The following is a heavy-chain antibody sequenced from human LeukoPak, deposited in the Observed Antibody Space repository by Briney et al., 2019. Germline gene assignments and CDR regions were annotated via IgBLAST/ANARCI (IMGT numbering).Heavy chain of an antibody. CDR2: INHSGST. D-gene: IGHD1-26*01. Sequence: PSETLSLTCTVSGGSISSHYWSWIRQPPGKGLEWIGEINHSGSTNYNPSLKSRVTISVDTSKNQFSLKLSSVTAADTAVYYCARVAMGSYPYYYYYYMDVWGKGTTVTVSS. CDR3: ARVAMGSYPYYYYYYMDV. J-gene: IGHJ6*03. V-gene: IGHV4-34*01. CDR1: GGSISSHY.